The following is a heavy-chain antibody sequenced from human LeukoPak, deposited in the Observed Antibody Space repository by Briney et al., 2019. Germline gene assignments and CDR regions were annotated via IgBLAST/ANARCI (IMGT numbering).Heavy chain of an antibody. CDR3: TRDPLRFLEWLFWGFDY. Sequence: GGSLRLSCAASGFTVSSNYMSWVRQAPGRGREWVGFIRSKGYGGTTEYAASVKGRFTISRDDSKSIAYLQMNRLKTEDTAVYYCTRDPLRFLEWLFWGFDYWGQGTLVTVSS. D-gene: IGHD3-3*01. CDR2: IRSKGYGGTT. CDR1: GFTVSSNY. V-gene: IGHV3-49*04. J-gene: IGHJ4*02.